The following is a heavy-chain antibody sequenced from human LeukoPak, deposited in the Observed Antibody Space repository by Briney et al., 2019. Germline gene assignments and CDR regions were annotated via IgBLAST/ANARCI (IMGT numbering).Heavy chain of an antibody. J-gene: IGHJ3*02. CDR1: GYTFTGYY. D-gene: IGHD6-13*01. V-gene: IGHV1-2*04. CDR3: ARNQQQLADAFDI. Sequence: ASVKVSCKASGYTFTGYYMHWVRQAPGQGLEWMGWINPNSGGTNYAQKFQGWVTMTRDTSISTAYMELSRLRSDDTAVYYCARNQQQLADAFDIWGQGTMVTVSS. CDR2: INPNSGGT.